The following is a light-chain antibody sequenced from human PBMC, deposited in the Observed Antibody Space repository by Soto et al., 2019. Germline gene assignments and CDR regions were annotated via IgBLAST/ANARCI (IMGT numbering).Light chain of an antibody. V-gene: IGKV3D-20*02. Sequence: EIVLTQSPGPLSLSPGERATLSCRASQSVSSSYLAWYQNKPGQAPRILIYDASIRATGIPARFSGIGSGTHFNLTISRLETEDFAIYDCQQRSNWTQDFGPWTRREIK. CDR3: QQRSNWTQD. J-gene: IGKJ5*01. CDR1: QSVSSSY. CDR2: DAS.